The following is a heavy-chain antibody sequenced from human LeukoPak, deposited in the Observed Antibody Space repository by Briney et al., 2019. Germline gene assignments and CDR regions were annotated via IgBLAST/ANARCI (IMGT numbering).Heavy chain of an antibody. CDR2: INPSGGST. D-gene: IGHD2-21*01. CDR1: GYTFTSYY. CDR3: GRAPFNSPFDY. J-gene: IGHJ4*02. Sequence: GASVKVSCKASGYTFTSYYMHWVRQAPGQGLEWMGIINPSGGSTSYAQKFQGRVTMTRDTSTSTVYVELSSLRSEDTAVYYCGRAPFNSPFDYWGQGTLVTVSS. V-gene: IGHV1-46*01.